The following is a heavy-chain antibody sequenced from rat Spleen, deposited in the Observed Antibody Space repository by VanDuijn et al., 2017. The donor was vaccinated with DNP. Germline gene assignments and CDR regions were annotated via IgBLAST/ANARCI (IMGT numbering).Heavy chain of an antibody. CDR2: IGNTGGT. V-gene: IGHV2-41*01. CDR1: GFSLTTHH. J-gene: IGHJ3*01. D-gene: IGHD1-11*01. CDR3: ARDLLRWRRGFAH. Sequence: QVQLKESGPGLVQPSQTLSLACTVSGFSLTTHHVHWVRQPSGKGLEWMGIIGNTGGTRYDSSLKSRLTITKDTSKCQVFLKMNNLQTGDAATYCCARDLLRWRRGFAHWGQGTLVTVSS.